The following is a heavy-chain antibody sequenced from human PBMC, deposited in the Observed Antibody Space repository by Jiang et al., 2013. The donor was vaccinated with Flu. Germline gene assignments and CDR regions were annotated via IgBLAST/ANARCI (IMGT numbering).Heavy chain of an antibody. Sequence: SVSSSSATWIWIRQSPSRGLECLGRTYYNSKWYKDYAASVKSRITINPDTSKNQFSLQLNSVTPEDTAVYYCARGKMGGYFYGMDVWGQGTTVTVSS. V-gene: IGHV6-1*01. CDR3: ARGKMGGYFYGMDV. CDR1: SVSSSSAT. CDR2: TYYNSKWYK. J-gene: IGHJ6*02. D-gene: IGHD3-16*01.